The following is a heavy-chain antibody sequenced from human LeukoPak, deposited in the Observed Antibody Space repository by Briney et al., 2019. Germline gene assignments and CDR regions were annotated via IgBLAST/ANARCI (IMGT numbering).Heavy chain of an antibody. J-gene: IGHJ4*02. CDR2: IIPISGTA. CDR1: GGTFSSYA. CDR3: AVAKDGHGTILFDY. D-gene: IGHD4/OR15-4a*01. Sequence: GASVKVSCKASGGTFSSYAISWVRQAPGQGLEWMGRIIPISGTANYAQKFQGRVTITTDESTSTAYMELSSLRSEDTAVYYCAVAKDGHGTILFDYWGQGTLVTVSS. V-gene: IGHV1-69*05.